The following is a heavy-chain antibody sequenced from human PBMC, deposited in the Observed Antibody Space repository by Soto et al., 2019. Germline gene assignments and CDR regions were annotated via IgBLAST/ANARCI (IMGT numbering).Heavy chain of an antibody. D-gene: IGHD3-22*01. CDR3: ARNYYYDSSGLDY. J-gene: IGHJ4*02. CDR2: ISSSSSYT. Sequence: PGGSLRLSCAASGFTFSDYYMSWIRQAPGKGLEWVSYISSSSSYTNYADSVKGRFTISRDNAKNSLYLQMNSLRAEDTAVYYCARNYYYDSSGLDYWGQGTLVTVSS. CDR1: GFTFSDYY. V-gene: IGHV3-11*03.